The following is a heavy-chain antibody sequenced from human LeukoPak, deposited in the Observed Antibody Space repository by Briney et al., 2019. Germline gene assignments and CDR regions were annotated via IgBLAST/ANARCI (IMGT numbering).Heavy chain of an antibody. Sequence: GGSLRLSCAASGFSFSIYSMNWVRQAPGKGLEWVSSISSSSSYIYYADSVKGRFTISRENAKNSLYLQMNSLRAEDTAVYYCARVGDITGRQWLEIDYWGQGTLVTVSS. CDR2: ISSSSSYI. D-gene: IGHD6-19*01. CDR3: ARVGDITGRQWLEIDY. V-gene: IGHV3-21*01. J-gene: IGHJ4*02. CDR1: GFSFSIYS.